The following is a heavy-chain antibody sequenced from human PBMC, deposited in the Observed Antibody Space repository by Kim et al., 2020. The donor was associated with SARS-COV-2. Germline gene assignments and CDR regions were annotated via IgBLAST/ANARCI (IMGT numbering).Heavy chain of an antibody. V-gene: IGHV4-59*01. D-gene: IGHD5-18*01. Sequence: NPSLKSRVTISVDTSKNQFSLKLSSVTAADTAVYYCARAVDTAMANGFDYWGQGTLVTVSS. J-gene: IGHJ4*02. CDR3: ARAVDTAMANGFDY.